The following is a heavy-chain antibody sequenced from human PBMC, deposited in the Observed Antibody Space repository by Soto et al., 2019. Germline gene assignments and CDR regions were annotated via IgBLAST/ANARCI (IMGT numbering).Heavy chain of an antibody. J-gene: IGHJ4*02. CDR3: ARGDAVGTSCYFFDL. Sequence: QVQLVESGGGVVQPGTSLTLSCGASGFPFGRHDMHWLRQPPGTGLEWVAAISDDGANKYYPDSVWGRFTVSRDNSANTLSMHITSLTSAVTALYYCARGDAVGTSCYFFDLWGQGAVVIVSS. CDR2: ISDDGANK. CDR1: GFPFGRHD. V-gene: IGHV3-30-3*01. D-gene: IGHD2-2*01.